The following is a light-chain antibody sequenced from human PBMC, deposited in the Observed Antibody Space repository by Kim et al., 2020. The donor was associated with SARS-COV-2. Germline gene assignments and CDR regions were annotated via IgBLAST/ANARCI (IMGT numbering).Light chain of an antibody. CDR3: SSYTSSSTWV. CDR2: EVS. CDR1: ISDVGSYNR. V-gene: IGLV2-18*02. Sequence: QSALTQPPSVSGSPGQSVTISCTGTISDVGSYNRVSWYQQPPGTAPKLMIYEVSNRPSGVPDRFSGSKSGNTASLTISGLQAEDEADYYCSSYTSSSTWVFGGGTQLTVL. J-gene: IGLJ3*02.